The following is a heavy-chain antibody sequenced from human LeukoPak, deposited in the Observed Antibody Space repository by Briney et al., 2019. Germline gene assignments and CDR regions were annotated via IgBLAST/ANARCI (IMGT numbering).Heavy chain of an antibody. J-gene: IGHJ5*02. CDR3: ARHSRQWLSNNWFDP. CDR1: GYRFTNYW. Sequence: GESLKISCKGSGYRFTNYWVGWVRQMPGKGLEWMGIIYPGDSDTRYSPSFQGQVTISADKSISTAYLQWSSLKASDTAMYYCARHSRQWLSNNWFDPWGQGTLVTVSS. V-gene: IGHV5-51*01. D-gene: IGHD6-19*01. CDR2: IYPGDSDT.